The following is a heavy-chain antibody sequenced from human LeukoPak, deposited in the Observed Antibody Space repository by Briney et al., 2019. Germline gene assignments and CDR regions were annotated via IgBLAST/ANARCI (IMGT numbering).Heavy chain of an antibody. J-gene: IGHJ3*02. V-gene: IGHV4-39*07. CDR1: GGSISSSSYY. CDR2: IYYSGST. CDR3: ARPYSSGWGDAFDI. D-gene: IGHD6-19*01. Sequence: PSETLSLTCTVSGGSISSSSYYWGWIRQPPGKGLEWIGSIYYSGSTYYNPSLKSRVTISVDTSKNQFSLKLSSVTAADTAVYYCARPYSSGWGDAFDIWGQGTMVTVSS.